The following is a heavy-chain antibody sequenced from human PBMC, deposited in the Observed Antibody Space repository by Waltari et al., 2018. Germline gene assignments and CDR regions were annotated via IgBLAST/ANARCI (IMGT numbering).Heavy chain of an antibody. CDR1: GGSFSGYY. J-gene: IGHJ4*03. D-gene: IGHD5-18*01. CDR2: INHSGST. V-gene: IGHV4-34*01. CDR3: AGAAGLLRIQGFDY. Sequence: QVQLQQWGAGLLKPSETLSLTCAVYGGSFSGYYWSWIRQPPGKGLEWIGEINHSGSTNLHPSPKGRGNQLVGPAQDPVSPKPGSVTAAETACDYRAGAAGLLRIQGFDYLGQGTPGPVSS.